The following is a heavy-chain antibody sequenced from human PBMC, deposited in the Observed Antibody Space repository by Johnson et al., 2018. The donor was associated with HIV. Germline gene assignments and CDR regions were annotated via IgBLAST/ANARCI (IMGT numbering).Heavy chain of an antibody. CDR1: GFTFSSYG. Sequence: QVQLVESGGGVVQPGRSLRLSCAASGFTFSSYGMHWVRQAPGKGLEWVAVISYDGSNKYYADSVKGRFTISRDNSKNTRYLQMNSRRAEDTAVYYCARLPGYSSGWTLGAFDSWGQGTMGTVSS. D-gene: IGHD6-19*01. J-gene: IGHJ3*02. CDR2: ISYDGSNK. CDR3: ARLPGYSSGWTLGAFDS. V-gene: IGHV3-30*19.